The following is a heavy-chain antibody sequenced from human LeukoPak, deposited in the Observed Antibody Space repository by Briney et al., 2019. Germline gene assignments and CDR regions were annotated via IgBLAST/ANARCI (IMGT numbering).Heavy chain of an antibody. CDR3: AKDRGYSSSWYGDGMDV. V-gene: IGHV3-30*18. D-gene: IGHD6-13*01. CDR1: GFTFSSYG. CDR2: ISYDGSNK. Sequence: GRSLRLSCAASGFTFSSYGMHWVRQAPGKGLEWVAVISYDGSNKYYADSVKGRFTISRDNSKNTLYLQMNSLRAEDTAVYYCAKDRGYSSSWYGDGMDVWGQGTTVTVSS. J-gene: IGHJ6*02.